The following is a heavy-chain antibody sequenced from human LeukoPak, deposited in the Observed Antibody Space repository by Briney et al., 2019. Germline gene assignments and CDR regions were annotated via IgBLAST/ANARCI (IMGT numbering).Heavy chain of an antibody. V-gene: IGHV4-38-2*01. J-gene: IGHJ5*02. Sequence: SETLSLTCAVSGYSINSGYSWGSIRQRPGKGLEWIGNIYHSGYAYYNPSLKSRVTISMDTSKNQFSLKLSSVTAADTAVYYCARNSSLTTLKGGWFDPWGQGTLVTVSS. CDR2: IYHSGYA. D-gene: IGHD4-11*01. CDR1: GYSINSGYS. CDR3: ARNSSLTTLKGGWFDP.